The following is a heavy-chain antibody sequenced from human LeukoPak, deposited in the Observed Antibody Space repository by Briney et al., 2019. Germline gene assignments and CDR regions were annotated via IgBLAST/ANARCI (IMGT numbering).Heavy chain of an antibody. CDR3: ARATVTTFGRGGSVNDY. V-gene: IGHV1-46*01. J-gene: IGHJ4*02. CDR1: GYTFTGYY. CDR2: INPSGGST. Sequence: ASVKVSCKASGYTFTGYYMHWVRQAPGQGLEWMGIINPSGGSTSYAQKFQGRVTMTRDMSTSTVYMELSSLRSEDTAVYYCARATVTTFGRGGSVNDYWGQGTLVTVSS. D-gene: IGHD4-17*01.